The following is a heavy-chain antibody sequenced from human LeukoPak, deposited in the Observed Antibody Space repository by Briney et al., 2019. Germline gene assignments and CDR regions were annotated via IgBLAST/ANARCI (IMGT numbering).Heavy chain of an antibody. CDR2: IKQDGSEK. Sequence: SLGVLRLSCAASGFTFSSYWMSWVRQAPGKGLEWVANIKQDGSEKYYVDSVKDRFTISRDNAKNSLYLQMNSLRAEDTAVYYCARDVNYYGMDVWGKGTTVTVSS. J-gene: IGHJ6*04. CDR3: ARDVNYYGMDV. V-gene: IGHV3-7*03. CDR1: GFTFSSYW.